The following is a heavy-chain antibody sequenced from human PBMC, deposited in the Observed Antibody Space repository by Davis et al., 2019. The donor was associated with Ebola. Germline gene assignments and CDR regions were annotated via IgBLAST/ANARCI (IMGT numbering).Heavy chain of an antibody. CDR3: ARDRESWGWIYYYYYMDV. V-gene: IGHV4-38-2*02. J-gene: IGHJ6*03. Sequence: PSETLSLTCTVSGYSISSGYYWGWIRQPPGKGLEWIGSIYHSGSTYYNPSLKSRVTISVDTSKNQFSLKLSSVTAADTAVYYCARDRESWGWIYYYYYMDVWGKGTTVTVSS. CDR1: GYSISSGYY. CDR2: IYHSGST. D-gene: IGHD7-27*01.